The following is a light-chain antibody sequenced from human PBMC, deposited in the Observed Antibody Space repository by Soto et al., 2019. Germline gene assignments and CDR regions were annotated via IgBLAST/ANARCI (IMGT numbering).Light chain of an antibody. CDR2: WAS. CDR1: QSILHSPNNKDA. V-gene: IGKV4-1*01. CDR3: QQFYTTPT. J-gene: IGKJ1*01. Sequence: DIVMTQSPDSLAVCLGERATINCKSSQSILHSPNNKDALTWYQQKPGQPPKLLINWASTRESGVPDRFSGAGSGTDFTLTISSLQAEDVAVYYCQQFYTTPTFGQGTKVDIK.